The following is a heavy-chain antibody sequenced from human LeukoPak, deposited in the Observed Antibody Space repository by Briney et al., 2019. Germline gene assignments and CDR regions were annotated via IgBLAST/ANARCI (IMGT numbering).Heavy chain of an antibody. CDR3: AKGTDSSGLMNYYFDY. CDR2: ISGSGGST. J-gene: IGHJ4*02. V-gene: IGHV3-23*01. D-gene: IGHD3-22*01. CDR1: GFTFSSYA. Sequence: GGSLRLSCAASGFTFSSYAMSWVRQAPGKGLEWVTAISGSGGSTYYADSVKGRFTISRDNSKNTLYLQMNSLRAEDTAVYYCAKGTDSSGLMNYYFDYWGQGTLVTVSS.